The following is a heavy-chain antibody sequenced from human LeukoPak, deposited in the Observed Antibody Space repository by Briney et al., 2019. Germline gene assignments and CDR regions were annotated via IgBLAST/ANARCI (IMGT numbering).Heavy chain of an antibody. J-gene: IGHJ4*02. CDR2: ISGSGGST. CDR1: GFTFSSYA. V-gene: IGHV3-23*01. Sequence: GGSLRLSCAASGFTFSSYAMSWVRQAPGKGLEWVSAISGSGGSTYYADSVKGRFTISRDNSKNTLYLQMNDLRTEDTAVYYCSRWQGGTQYFQYWGQGTLVTVSS. D-gene: IGHD5-24*01. CDR3: SRWQGGTQYFQY.